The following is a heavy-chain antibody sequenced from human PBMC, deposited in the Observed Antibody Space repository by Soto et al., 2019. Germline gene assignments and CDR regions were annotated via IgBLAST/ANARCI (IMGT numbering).Heavy chain of an antibody. CDR3: ARAAAGSSFSSYYYYGMDV. CDR2: INPNSGGT. J-gene: IGHJ6*02. V-gene: IGHV1-2*02. Sequence: VASVKVSCKASGYTFTGYYMHWVRQAPGQGLEWMGWINPNSGGTNYAQKFQGRVTMTRDTSISTAYMELSRLRSDDTAVYYCARAAAGSSFSSYYYYGMDVWGQGTTVTVSS. D-gene: IGHD6-25*01. CDR1: GYTFTGYY.